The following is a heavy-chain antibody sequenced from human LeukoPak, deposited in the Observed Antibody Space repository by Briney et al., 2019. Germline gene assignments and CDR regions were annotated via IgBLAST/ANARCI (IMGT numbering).Heavy chain of an antibody. Sequence: SETLSLTCAVYGGSFSGYYWSWIRQPPGKGLEWIGEINHSGSTNYNPSLKSRVTISVDTSKNQFSLKLSSVTAAGTAVYYCASLVGATPFDYWGQGTLVTVSS. V-gene: IGHV4-34*01. D-gene: IGHD1-26*01. CDR3: ASLVGATPFDY. CDR1: GGSFSGYY. CDR2: INHSGST. J-gene: IGHJ4*02.